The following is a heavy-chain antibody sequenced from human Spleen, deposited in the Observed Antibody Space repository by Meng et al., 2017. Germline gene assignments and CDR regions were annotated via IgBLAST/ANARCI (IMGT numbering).Heavy chain of an antibody. J-gene: IGHJ4*02. Sequence: QVQLQQWGAGLLKPSETLSLTCAVYGGSFSGYYWSWIRQPPGKGLEWIGEINHSGSTNYNPSLKSRVTISVDTSKNQFSLKLSSVTAADTAVYYCARALFSGGSCYSNWGQGTLVTVSS. CDR2: INHSGST. D-gene: IGHD2-15*01. V-gene: IGHV4-34*01. CDR3: ARALFSGGSCYSN. CDR1: GGSFSGYY.